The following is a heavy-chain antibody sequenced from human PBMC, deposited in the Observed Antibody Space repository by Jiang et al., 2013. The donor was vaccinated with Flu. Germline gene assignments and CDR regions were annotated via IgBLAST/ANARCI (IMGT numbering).Heavy chain of an antibody. CDR3: AKDPPGDYVIDV. CDR1: GFTFSSYG. CDR2: IGYGGSNK. J-gene: IGHJ6*02. V-gene: IGHV3-30*02. Sequence: QLVESGGGVVQPGGSLRLSCAASGFTFSSYGMHWVRQAPGKGLEWVAFIGYGGSNKHYADSVKGRFAISRDNSKNTLYMQMNSLSAEDTAVYYCAKDPPGDYVIDVWGQGTTVTVSS.